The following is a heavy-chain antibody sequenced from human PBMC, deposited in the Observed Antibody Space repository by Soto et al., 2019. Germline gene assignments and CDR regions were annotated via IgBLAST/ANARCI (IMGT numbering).Heavy chain of an antibody. V-gene: IGHV4-39*01. CDR3: ARHDYGGFGL. D-gene: IGHD4-17*01. Sequence: QLQLQESGPGLVKPSETLSLTCTVSGGSISRSSYYWGWIRQPPGKGLEWIGSIYYSGSTYYNPSLXSXAXIXXDTSTNQFSLKLSSVTAADTAVYYCARHDYGGFGLWGQGTLVTVSS. CDR1: GGSISRSSYY. CDR2: IYYSGST. J-gene: IGHJ4*02.